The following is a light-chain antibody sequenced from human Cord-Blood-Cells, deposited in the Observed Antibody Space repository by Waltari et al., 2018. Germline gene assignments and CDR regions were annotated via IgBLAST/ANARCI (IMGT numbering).Light chain of an antibody. CDR1: QSVSRY. Sequence: EIVLTQSPATLSLSPGERATLYCRASQSVSRYLAWYQQKPGQAPRLLIYDASNRATGIPARFSGSGSGTDFTLTISSLEPEDFAVYYCQQRSNWPPVTFGPGTKVDIK. CDR2: DAS. V-gene: IGKV3-11*01. J-gene: IGKJ3*01. CDR3: QQRSNWPPVT.